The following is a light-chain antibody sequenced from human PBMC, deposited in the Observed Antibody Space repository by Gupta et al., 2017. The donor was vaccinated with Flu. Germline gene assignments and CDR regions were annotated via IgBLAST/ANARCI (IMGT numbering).Light chain of an antibody. Sequence: PGKTARITCYGDKWEEKDTSWYQQMPAQPLVLVIYEDTKRASGIAERFSGASSGNTATLTIGGTQAVDEADYYCQAWDSSSVVFGGGTKLTVL. V-gene: IGLV3-1*01. CDR1: KWEEKD. CDR2: EDT. CDR3: QAWDSSSVV. J-gene: IGLJ2*01.